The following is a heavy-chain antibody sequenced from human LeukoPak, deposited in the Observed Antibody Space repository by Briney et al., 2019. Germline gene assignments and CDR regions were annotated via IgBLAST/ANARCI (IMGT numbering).Heavy chain of an antibody. D-gene: IGHD4-23*01. CDR2: IYYSGST. CDR3: ARSKDYGGNEKYYYYMDV. Sequence: SETLSLTCTVSGGSISSYYWSWIRQPPGKGLEWIGYIYYSGSTNYNPSLKSRVTISVDTSKNQFSLKLSCVTAADTALYYCARSKDYGGNEKYYYYMDVWGKGTTVTVSS. CDR1: GGSISSYY. V-gene: IGHV4-59*01. J-gene: IGHJ6*03.